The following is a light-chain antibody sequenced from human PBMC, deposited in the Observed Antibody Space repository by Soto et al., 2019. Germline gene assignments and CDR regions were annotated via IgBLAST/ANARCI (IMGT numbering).Light chain of an antibody. Sequence: QSVLTQPPSASGTPGQRVTISCSGGSSNIGSNTVNWYQQLPGTAPKLLIYSNNQRPSGVPDRFSGSKSGTSASLAISGHQSEDEADYYCAAWDDSLYVFGTGTKVTVL. CDR2: SNN. V-gene: IGLV1-44*01. CDR1: SSNIGSNT. CDR3: AAWDDSLYV. J-gene: IGLJ1*01.